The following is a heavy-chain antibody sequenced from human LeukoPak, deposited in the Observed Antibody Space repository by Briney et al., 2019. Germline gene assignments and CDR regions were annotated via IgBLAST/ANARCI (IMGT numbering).Heavy chain of an antibody. CDR1: GGSISSYY. J-gene: IGHJ3*02. V-gene: IGHV4-59*08. Sequence: PSETLSLTCTVSGGSISSYYWSWIRQPPGKGLEWIGYIYYSGSTNYSPSLKSRVTISVDTSKNQFSLKLSSVTAADTAVYYCARSVTTVTSFDAFDIWGQGTMVTVSS. CDR3: ARSVTTVTSFDAFDI. D-gene: IGHD4-17*01. CDR2: IYYSGST.